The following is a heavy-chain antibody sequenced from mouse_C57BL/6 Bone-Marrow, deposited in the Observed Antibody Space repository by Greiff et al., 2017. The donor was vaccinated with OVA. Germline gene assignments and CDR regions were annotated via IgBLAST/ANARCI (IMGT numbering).Heavy chain of an antibody. CDR1: GYTFTDYY. CDR2: INPYNGGT. CDR3: ARRIYYYGSSYFDY. Sequence: EVQLQQSGPVLVKPGASVKMSCKASGYTFTDYYMNWVKQSHGKSLECIGVINPYNGGTSYNQKFKGKATLTVDKSSSTAYMELNSLTSEDSAVYYCARRIYYYGSSYFDYWGQGTTLTVSS. D-gene: IGHD1-1*01. V-gene: IGHV1-19*01. J-gene: IGHJ2*01.